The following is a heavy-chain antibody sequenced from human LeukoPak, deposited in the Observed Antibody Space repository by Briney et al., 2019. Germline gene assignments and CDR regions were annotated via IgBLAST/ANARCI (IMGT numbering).Heavy chain of an antibody. CDR2: ISSSGSTI. CDR3: ARDYEGSMDYYYYMDV. D-gene: IGHD3-10*01. CDR1: GFTFSSYE. Sequence: SGGSLRLSCAASGFTFSSYEMNWVRQAPGKGLEWVSYISSSGSTIYYADSVKGRFTISRDNAKNSLYLQMNSLRAEDTAVYYCARDYEGSMDYYYYMDVWGKGTTVTISS. J-gene: IGHJ6*03. V-gene: IGHV3-48*03.